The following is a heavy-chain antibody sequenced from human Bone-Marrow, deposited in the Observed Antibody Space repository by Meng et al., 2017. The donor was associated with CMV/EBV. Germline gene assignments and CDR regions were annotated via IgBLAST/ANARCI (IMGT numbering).Heavy chain of an antibody. V-gene: IGHV4-59*01. D-gene: IGHD3-10*01. CDR3: AREGEDTMVRGTVRYYYVMDV. CDR1: GGSISSYY. CDR2: IYYSGST. Sequence: SETLSLTCTVSGGSISSYYWSWIRQPPGKGLEWIGYIYYSGSTNYNPSLKSRVTISVDTSKNQFSLKLSSVTAADTAVYYCAREGEDTMVRGTVRYYYVMDVWGQGTTVTVSS. J-gene: IGHJ6*02.